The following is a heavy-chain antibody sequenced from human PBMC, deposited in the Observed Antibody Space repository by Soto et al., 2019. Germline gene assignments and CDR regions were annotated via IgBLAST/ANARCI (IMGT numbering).Heavy chain of an antibody. Sequence: LVQSGSEVKKPGSSVKVSCKASGGSFSSNPISWVRQAPGQGLEWMAGIIPIFATVHYAQKFQGRVTITADESTSTAYMELTSLRSEDTAVYFCARGGRGYSSAPRYYFDYWGQGTLVTVS. CDR3: ARGGRGYSSAPRYYFDY. V-gene: IGHV1-69*01. CDR1: GGSFSSNP. D-gene: IGHD5-18*01. J-gene: IGHJ4*02. CDR2: IIPIFATV.